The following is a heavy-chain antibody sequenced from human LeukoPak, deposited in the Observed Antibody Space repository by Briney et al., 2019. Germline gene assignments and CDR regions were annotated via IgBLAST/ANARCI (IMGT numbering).Heavy chain of an antibody. D-gene: IGHD2-15*01. Sequence: GGSLRLSCAASGFTFSSYGMHWVRQAPGKGLEWVAVISYDGSNKYYADSVKGRFTISRGNSKNTLYLQMNSLRAEDTAVYYCAKDHLRIVVVVAANFDYWGQGTLVTVSS. CDR3: AKDHLRIVVVVAANFDY. CDR1: GFTFSSYG. J-gene: IGHJ4*02. CDR2: ISYDGSNK. V-gene: IGHV3-30*18.